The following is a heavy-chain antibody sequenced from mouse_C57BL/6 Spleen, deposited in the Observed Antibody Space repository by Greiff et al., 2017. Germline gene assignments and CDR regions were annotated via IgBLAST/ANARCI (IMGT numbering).Heavy chain of an antibody. Sequence: DVMLVESGGDLVKPGGSLKLSCAASGFTFSSYGMSWVRQTPDKRLEWVATISSGGSYTYYPDSVKGRFTISRDNAKNTLYLHMSSLKSEDTAMYYCARTGGYFDYWGQGTTLTVSS. CDR2: ISSGGSYT. V-gene: IGHV5-6*02. D-gene: IGHD4-1*01. J-gene: IGHJ2*01. CDR1: GFTFSSYG. CDR3: ARTGGYFDY.